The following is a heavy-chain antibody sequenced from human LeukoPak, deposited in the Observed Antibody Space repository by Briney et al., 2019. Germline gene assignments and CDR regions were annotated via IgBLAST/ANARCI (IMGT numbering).Heavy chain of an antibody. J-gene: IGHJ4*02. CDR1: GGTISSYY. CDR2: IYYSGSS. V-gene: IGHV4-59*12. Sequence: SETLSLTCTVSGGTISSYYWSWIRQPPGKGLEWIGYIYYSGSSNYNPSLKSRVTISVDTSKNQFSLKLSSVTAADTAVYYCARERPSYYDILTGYYPRSLPYYFDYWGQGTLVTVSS. CDR3: ARERPSYYDILTGYYPRSLPYYFDY. D-gene: IGHD3-9*01.